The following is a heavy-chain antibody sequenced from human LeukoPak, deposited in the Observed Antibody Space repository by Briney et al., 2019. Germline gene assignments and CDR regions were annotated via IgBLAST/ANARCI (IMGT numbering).Heavy chain of an antibody. D-gene: IGHD5-24*01. Sequence: SETLSLTCTVSGGSISSSSYYWGWIRQPPGKGLECIGSIYYSGSTYYNPSLKSRVTISVDTSKNQFSLKLSSVTAAETAVHYCARQEIRYFQHWGQGTLVTVSS. CDR3: ARQEIRYFQH. CDR2: IYYSGST. J-gene: IGHJ1*01. CDR1: GGSISSSSYY. V-gene: IGHV4-39*01.